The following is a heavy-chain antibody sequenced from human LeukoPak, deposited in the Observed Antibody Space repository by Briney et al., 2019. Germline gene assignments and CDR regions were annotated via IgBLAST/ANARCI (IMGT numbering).Heavy chain of an antibody. CDR2: INHSGST. CDR1: GESLNSYY. Sequence: SDTLSLTCAVYGESLNSYYWSWIRQPPGKGLEWIGEINHSGSTNYNPSLKSRVTISVDTSKNQFSLKLSSVTAADTAVYYCARSLIGDWFDPWGQGTLVTVSS. CDR3: ARSLIGDWFDP. J-gene: IGHJ5*02. V-gene: IGHV4-34*01. D-gene: IGHD3-10*01.